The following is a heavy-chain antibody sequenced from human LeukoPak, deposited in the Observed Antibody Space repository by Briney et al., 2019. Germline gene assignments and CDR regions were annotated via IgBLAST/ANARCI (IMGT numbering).Heavy chain of an antibody. CDR2: TYYRSKWYN. D-gene: IGHD3-3*01. CDR1: GDSVSSNSAA. V-gene: IGHV6-1*01. Sequence: SQTLSLTCAISGDSVSSNSAAWNWIRQSPSRGLEWLGRTYYRSKWYNDYAVSVKSRISINPDTSKNQFSLQLNSVTPEDTAVYYCARTAKRFLEWQPFDYWGQGTLVTVSS. CDR3: ARTAKRFLEWQPFDY. J-gene: IGHJ4*02.